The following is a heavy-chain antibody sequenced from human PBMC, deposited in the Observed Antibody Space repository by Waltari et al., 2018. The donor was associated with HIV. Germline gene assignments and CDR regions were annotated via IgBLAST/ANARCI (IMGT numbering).Heavy chain of an antibody. CDR3: ARDPLHGVAVADIDY. CDR2: SNPRSGGT. J-gene: IGHJ4*02. V-gene: IGHV1-2*02. Sequence: QVQLVQSGAEVKKPGASVKVSCKASGYTFTASYMPWGRQAPGQGLEWMGWSNPRSGGTQYAQKFQGRVTMTRDTSISTAFMELSRLRSDDTAVYYCARDPLHGVAVADIDYWGQGTLVTVSS. D-gene: IGHD6-19*01. CDR1: GYTFTASY.